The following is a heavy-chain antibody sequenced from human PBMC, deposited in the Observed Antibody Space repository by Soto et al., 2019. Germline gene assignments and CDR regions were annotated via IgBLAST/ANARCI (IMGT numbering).Heavy chain of an antibody. J-gene: IGHJ4*02. Sequence: QVQLHESGPGLVKPSETLSLTCRVSGDSVDTRRLYWSWIRQRPGGGLEWLGFVYNTGSTNFDPSLEGRVAFSADTSQNLFFLTLTSVTSADTAIYYCARGRGDVHYYFDTWGPGTPVTVSS. D-gene: IGHD3-16*01. CDR3: ARGRGDVHYYFDT. CDR2: VYNTGST. CDR1: GDSVDTRRLY. V-gene: IGHV4-61*03.